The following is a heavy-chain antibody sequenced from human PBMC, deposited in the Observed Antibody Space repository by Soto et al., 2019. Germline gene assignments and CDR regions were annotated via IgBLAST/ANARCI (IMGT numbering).Heavy chain of an antibody. J-gene: IGHJ4*02. Sequence: QMQLQESGPGLVKPSQTLSLICSVSGGSISRPGYYWAGIRQHPARGLEWIGSISYSGNSNHNPSLQSRLILSVDTSQNCFSLRLTSVTAADTAVYYCARLRRDGSGFPVHWGQGARVTVSS. CDR2: ISYSGNS. CDR1: GGSISRPGYY. CDR3: ARLRRDGSGFPVH. D-gene: IGHD3-22*01. V-gene: IGHV4-31*03.